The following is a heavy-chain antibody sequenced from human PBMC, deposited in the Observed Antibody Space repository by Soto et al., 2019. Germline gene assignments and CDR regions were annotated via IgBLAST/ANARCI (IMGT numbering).Heavy chain of an antibody. CDR2: MNPNSGNA. J-gene: IGHJ6*02. CDR1: GYTFTSYD. V-gene: IGHV1-8*01. CDR3: ANDIAAAGTVYYYYGMDV. D-gene: IGHD6-13*01. Sequence: ASVKVSCKASGYTFTSYDINWVRQATGQGLEWMGWMNPNSGNAGYAQKFQGRVTMTTNTSTSTAYMELSSLRSEDTAVYYCANDIAAAGTVYYYYGMDVWGQGTTVTVSS.